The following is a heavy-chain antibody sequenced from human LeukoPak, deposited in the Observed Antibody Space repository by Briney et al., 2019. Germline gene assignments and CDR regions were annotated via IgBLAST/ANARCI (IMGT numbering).Heavy chain of an antibody. CDR1: GGSISSSSYY. Sequence: SETLSLTCTVSGGSISSSSYYWGWIRQPPGKGLEWIGSIYYSGSTYYNPSLKSRVTISVDTSKNQFTLKLSSVTAADTAVYYCARDGGYYDSSGYYRTSTDAFDIWGQGTMVTVSS. V-gene: IGHV4-39*06. CDR2: IYYSGST. J-gene: IGHJ3*02. D-gene: IGHD3-22*01. CDR3: ARDGGYYDSSGYYRTSTDAFDI.